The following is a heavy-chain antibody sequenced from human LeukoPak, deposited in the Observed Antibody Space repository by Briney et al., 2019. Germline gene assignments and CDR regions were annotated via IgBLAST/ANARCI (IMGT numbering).Heavy chain of an antibody. CDR2: IYYSGST. D-gene: IGHD3-10*01. V-gene: IGHV4-59*01. CDR3: ARGTAGSSSLFDY. Sequence: PSETLSLTCTVSGGSISSYYWSWIRQPPGKGLEWIGYIYYSGSTNYNPSLKSRVTISVDTSKNQFSLKLSSVTAEDTAVYYCARGTAGSSSLFDYWGQGTLVTVSS. CDR1: GGSISSYY. J-gene: IGHJ4*02.